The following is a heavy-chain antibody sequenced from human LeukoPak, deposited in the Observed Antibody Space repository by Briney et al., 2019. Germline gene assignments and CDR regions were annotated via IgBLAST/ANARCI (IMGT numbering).Heavy chain of an antibody. CDR1: GYSISSGYY. D-gene: IGHD4-17*01. J-gene: IGHJ4*02. CDR2: IYHSGST. V-gene: IGHV4-38-2*02. CDR3: ARGEVYGDLGFDY. Sequence: SETLSLTCTVSGYSISSGYYWGWIRQPPGKGLEWIGSIYHSGSTYYNPSLKSRVTISVDTSKNQFSLKLSSVTAADTAVYYCARGEVYGDLGFDYWGQGTLVTVSS.